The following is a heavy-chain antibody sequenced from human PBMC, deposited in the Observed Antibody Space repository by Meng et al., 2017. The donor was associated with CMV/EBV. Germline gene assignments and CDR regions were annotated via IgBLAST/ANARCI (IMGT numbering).Heavy chain of an antibody. J-gene: IGHJ4*02. CDR2: IYYSGTT. CDR3: GRLMGATTADF. V-gene: IGHV4-31*03. CDR1: GVSISSTGHY. D-gene: IGHD1-26*01. Sequence: CSVSGVSISSTGHYWSWFRQHPGKGLEWIGYIYYSGTTYYSPSLKSRVTISIDTSKNQFSLKLSTVTAADTAVYYCGRLMGATTADFWGQGTLVTVSS.